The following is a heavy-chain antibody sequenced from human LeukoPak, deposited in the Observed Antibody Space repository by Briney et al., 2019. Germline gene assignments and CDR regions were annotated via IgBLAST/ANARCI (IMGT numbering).Heavy chain of an antibody. D-gene: IGHD6-13*01. CDR2: ISYDGSNK. CDR3: AREQQLVLGDGMDV. V-gene: IGHV3-30-3*01. J-gene: IGHJ6*02. CDR1: GFTFSSYA. Sequence: GGSLRLSCAASGFTFSSYAMHWVRQAPGKGLEWVAVISYDGSNKYYADSVKGRFTISRDNSKNTLYLQMNSLRAEDTAVYYCAREQQLVLGDGMDVWGQGTTVTVSS.